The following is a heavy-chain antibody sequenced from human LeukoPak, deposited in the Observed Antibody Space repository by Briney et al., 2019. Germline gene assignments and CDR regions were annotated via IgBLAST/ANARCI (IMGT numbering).Heavy chain of an antibody. CDR2: ISYDGSNK. J-gene: IGHJ6*02. Sequence: GGSLRLSCAASGFTFSSYAMHWVRQAPGKGLEWVAVISYDGSNKYYADSVKGRFTISRDNSKNTLYLQMNSLRAEDTAVYYCARDRGGRYYDFWSGYSXXXXXGXXVWXXXTXVTVS. CDR3: ARDRGGRYYDFWSGYSXXXXXGXXV. V-gene: IGHV3-30-3*01. D-gene: IGHD3-3*01. CDR1: GFTFSSYA.